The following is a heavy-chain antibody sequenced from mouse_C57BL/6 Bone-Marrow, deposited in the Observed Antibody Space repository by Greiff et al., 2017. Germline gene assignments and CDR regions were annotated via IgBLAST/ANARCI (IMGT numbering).Heavy chain of an antibody. V-gene: IGHV2-4*01. CDR1: GFSLTSYG. J-gene: IGHJ4*01. Sequence: VQGVESGPGLVQPSQSLSITCTVSGFSLTSYGVHWVRQPPGKGLEWLGVIWSGGSTDYNAAFISRLSIRKDNSKSQVFFKMNSLQADDTAIYYCAKDGYDPYAMDYWGQGTSVTVSS. D-gene: IGHD2-2*01. CDR2: IWSGGST. CDR3: AKDGYDPYAMDY.